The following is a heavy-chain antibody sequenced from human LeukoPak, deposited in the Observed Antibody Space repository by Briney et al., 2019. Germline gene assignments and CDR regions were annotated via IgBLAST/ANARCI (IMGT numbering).Heavy chain of an antibody. D-gene: IGHD3-3*01. CDR1: GGSFSGYY. J-gene: IGHJ3*02. CDR3: ARVPITIFGVVTPIDAFDI. V-gene: IGHV4-34*01. CDR2: INHSGST. Sequence: SETLSLTCAVYGGSFSGYYWSWIRQPPGKGLEWIGEINHSGSTNYNPSLKSRVTISVDTSKTQFSLKLSSVTAADTAVYYCARVPITIFGVVTPIDAFDIWGQGTMVTVSS.